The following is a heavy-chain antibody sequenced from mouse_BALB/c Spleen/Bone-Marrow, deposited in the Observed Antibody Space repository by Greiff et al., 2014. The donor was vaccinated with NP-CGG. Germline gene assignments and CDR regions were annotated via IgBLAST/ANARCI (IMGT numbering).Heavy chain of an antibody. CDR3: ARLGIRSFDY. CDR1: GYRFNSYW. Sequence: VKPQESGADLMKPGASVKISCKATGYRFNSYWIEWVKQRPGHGLEWIGEILPGSGSTNFNEKFKGKATFTAHTSSNTAYMQISSLTSEDSAVYYCARLGIRSFDYWGQGTTLTVSS. V-gene: IGHV1-9*01. J-gene: IGHJ2*01. D-gene: IGHD3-1*01. CDR2: ILPGSGST.